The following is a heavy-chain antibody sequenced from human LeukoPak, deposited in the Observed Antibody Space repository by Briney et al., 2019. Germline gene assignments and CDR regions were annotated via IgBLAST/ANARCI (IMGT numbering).Heavy chain of an antibody. CDR3: AIDVLRYCDWFTYYYYGMDV. CDR1: GFTFSDYY. CDR2: ISSSGSTI. Sequence: PGGSLRLSCAASGFTFSDYYMSWIRQAPGKGLEWVSYISSSGSTIYYADSVKGRFTISRDNAKNSLYLQMNSLRAEDTAVYHCAIDVLRYCDWFTYYYYGMDVWGQGTTVTVSS. J-gene: IGHJ6*02. D-gene: IGHD3-9*01. V-gene: IGHV3-11*01.